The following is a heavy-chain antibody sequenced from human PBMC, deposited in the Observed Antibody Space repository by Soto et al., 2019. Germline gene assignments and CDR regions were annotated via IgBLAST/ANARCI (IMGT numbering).Heavy chain of an antibody. CDR3: AHIPRGRYCSSTTCYGDAFDI. D-gene: IGHD2-2*01. J-gene: IGHJ3*02. V-gene: IGHV2-5*02. CDR2: LYWDDDK. CDR1: GFSLSTSGVG. Sequence: QITLKESGPTLVKPTQTLTLTCTFSGFSLSTSGVGVGWIRQPPGKALEWLALLYWDDDKRYSPSLKSRLTITKDTSKNQVVLTMTNMDPVDTATYYCAHIPRGRYCSSTTCYGDAFDIWGQGTMVTVSS.